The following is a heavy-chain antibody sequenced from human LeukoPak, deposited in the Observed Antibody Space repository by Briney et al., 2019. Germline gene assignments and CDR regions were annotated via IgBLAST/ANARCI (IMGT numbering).Heavy chain of an antibody. Sequence: ASVKVSCKASGYTFTAYYMHWVRQAPGQGLEWMGWINPNSGGTKYAQKFQGRVTMTGDTSISTAYMELSWLTSDDTAVYYRTRDGYNYGQVDSWGQGTLVTVSP. CDR1: GYTFTAYY. V-gene: IGHV1-2*02. D-gene: IGHD5-24*01. J-gene: IGHJ4*02. CDR2: INPNSGGT. CDR3: TRDGYNYGQVDS.